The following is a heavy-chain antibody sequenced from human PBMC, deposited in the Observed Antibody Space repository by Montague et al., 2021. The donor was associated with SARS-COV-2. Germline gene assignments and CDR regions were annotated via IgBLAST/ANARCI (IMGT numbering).Heavy chain of an antibody. Sequence: SETLSLTCTVSGGSISSSSYYWGWIRQPPGKGLEWIGSIYYSGSTYYNPSLKSRVTISVGTSKNQFSLKPSSVTAADTAVYYCARFPTSYYYDSKAAPATPDAFDIWGQGTMVTVSS. CDR1: GGSISSSSYY. D-gene: IGHD3-22*01. CDR3: ARFPTSYYYDSKAAPATPDAFDI. J-gene: IGHJ3*02. V-gene: IGHV4-39*01. CDR2: IYYSGST.